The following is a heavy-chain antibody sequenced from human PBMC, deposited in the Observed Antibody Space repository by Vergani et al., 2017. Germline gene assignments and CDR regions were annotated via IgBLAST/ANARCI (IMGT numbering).Heavy chain of an antibody. Sequence: QVQLVESGGGVVQPGRSLRLSCAASGFTFSSYALHWVRQAPGKGLEWVAVLSYDGSNKYYADSVKGRFTISRDNSKNTLYLQMNSLRAEDTAVYYCAREGRVTIYFDYWGQGTLVTVSS. J-gene: IGHJ4*02. CDR1: GFTFSSYA. V-gene: IGHV3-30-3*01. D-gene: IGHD3-9*01. CDR3: AREGRVTIYFDY. CDR2: LSYDGSNK.